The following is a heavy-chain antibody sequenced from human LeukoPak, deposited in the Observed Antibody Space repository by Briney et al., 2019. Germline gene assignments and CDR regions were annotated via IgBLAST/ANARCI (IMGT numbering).Heavy chain of an antibody. Sequence: ASVKVSCKASGYTFTGYYMHWVRQAPGQGLEWMGWINPNSGGTNYAQKFQGWVTMTRDTSISTAYMELSSLRSEDTAVYYCARGRLTGAYWGQGTLVTVSS. CDR3: ARGRLTGAY. CDR1: GYTFTGYY. V-gene: IGHV1-2*04. CDR2: INPNSGGT. D-gene: IGHD3-9*01. J-gene: IGHJ4*02.